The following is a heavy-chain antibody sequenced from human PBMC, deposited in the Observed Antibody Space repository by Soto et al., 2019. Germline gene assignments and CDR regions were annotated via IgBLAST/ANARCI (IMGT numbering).Heavy chain of an antibody. CDR1: GGSISTDY. CDR2: IYYSGST. J-gene: IGHJ4*02. CDR3: ASTRRWLSFDS. D-gene: IGHD3-22*01. V-gene: IGHV4-59*01. Sequence: PSETRSLTCTVSGGSISTDYWSWIRQPPGKGLEWIGNIYYSGSTNYNPSLKSRVTISLDTSKNEFSLKLSSVTAADTAVYYCASTRRWLSFDSWGPGTLVTVSS.